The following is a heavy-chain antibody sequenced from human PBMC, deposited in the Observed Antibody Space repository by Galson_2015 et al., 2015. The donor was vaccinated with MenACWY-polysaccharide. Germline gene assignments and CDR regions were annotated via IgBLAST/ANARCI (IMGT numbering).Heavy chain of an antibody. Sequence: SLRLSCAASGFTFTDYYMSWIRQAPGKGLEWVSYISSSGRTIYYADSVKGRFTLSRDNAKNSLYLQMNSLRAEDTAVYYCAREAVVGAFDIWGQGTMVTVSS. V-gene: IGHV3-11*01. CDR2: ISSSGRTI. CDR3: AREAVVGAFDI. D-gene: IGHD4-23*01. CDR1: GFTFTDYY. J-gene: IGHJ3*02.